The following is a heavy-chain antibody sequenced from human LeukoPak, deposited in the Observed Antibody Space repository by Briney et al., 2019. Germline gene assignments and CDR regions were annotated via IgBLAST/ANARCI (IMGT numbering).Heavy chain of an antibody. CDR3: ARAIVGATRWFDP. J-gene: IGHJ5*02. CDR1: GFTFSSYA. D-gene: IGHD1-26*01. Sequence: GSLRLSCAASGFTFSSYAMSWVRQPPGKGLEWIGSIYYSGSTYYNPSLKSRVTISVDTSKNQFSLKLSSVTAADTAVYYCARAIVGATRWFDPWGQGTPVTVSS. V-gene: IGHV4-39*01. CDR2: IYYSGST.